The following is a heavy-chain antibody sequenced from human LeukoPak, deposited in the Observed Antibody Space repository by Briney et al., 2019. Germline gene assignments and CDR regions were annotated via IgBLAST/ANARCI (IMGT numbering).Heavy chain of an antibody. CDR1: GGSISSYY. Sequence: PSETLSLTCTVSGGSISSYYWSWIRRPDGKGLEWIGRTYSSGTTNYNPSLKIRVTMSVETSKNQFSLKLRSVTAADTAVYYCARETSQKGAHYMDVWGKGTTITISS. D-gene: IGHD3-16*01. CDR2: TYSSGTT. J-gene: IGHJ6*03. V-gene: IGHV4-4*07. CDR3: ARETSQKGAHYMDV.